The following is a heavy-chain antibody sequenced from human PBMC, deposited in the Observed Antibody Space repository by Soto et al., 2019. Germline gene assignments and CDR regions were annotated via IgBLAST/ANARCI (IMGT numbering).Heavy chain of an antibody. CDR1: GGSISSYY. CDR3: ARGETYDYVWGSYRYNY. J-gene: IGHJ4*02. Sequence: SETLSLTCTVSGGSISSYYWSWIRQPPGKGLEWIGYIYYSGSTNYNPSLKSRVTISVDTSKNQFSLKLSSVTAADTAVYYCARGETYDYVWGSYRYNYWGQGTLVTVSS. CDR2: IYYSGST. D-gene: IGHD3-16*02. V-gene: IGHV4-59*01.